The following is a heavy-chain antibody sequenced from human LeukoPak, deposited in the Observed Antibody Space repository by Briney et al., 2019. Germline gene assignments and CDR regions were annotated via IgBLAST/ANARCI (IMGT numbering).Heavy chain of an antibody. CDR1: GFPFSSYG. CDR3: ARDTSGWSQGDAFDI. J-gene: IGHJ3*02. D-gene: IGHD6-19*01. Sequence: GGSLRLSCAASGFPFSSYGMHWVRQAPGKGLEWVAFVGYDVINTYYADSVKGRFTISRDNAKNSLYLQMNSLRAEDTAVYYCARDTSGWSQGDAFDIWGQGTMVTVSS. V-gene: IGHV3-30*02. CDR2: VGYDVINT.